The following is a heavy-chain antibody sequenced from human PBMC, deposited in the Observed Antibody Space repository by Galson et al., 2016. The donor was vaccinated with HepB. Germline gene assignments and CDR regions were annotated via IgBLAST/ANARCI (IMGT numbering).Heavy chain of an antibody. CDR2: IYYSGST. V-gene: IGHV4-39*01. CDR1: SYY. CDR3: ARPNRYCSTTSCYDHAFDI. D-gene: IGHD2-2*01. J-gene: IGHJ3*02. Sequence: SYYWGLIRQPPGKGLEWIGSIYYSGSTYYNPSLRSRVTISVDRSKNQFSLKLASVTAADTAVYYCARPNRYCSTTSCYDHAFDIWGQGTMVTVSS.